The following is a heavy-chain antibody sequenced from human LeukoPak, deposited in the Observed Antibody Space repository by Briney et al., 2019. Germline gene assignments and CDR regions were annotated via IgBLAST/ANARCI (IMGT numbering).Heavy chain of an antibody. CDR3: AKKLPRAPLDY. V-gene: IGHV3-23*01. D-gene: IGHD6-6*01. CDR1: GFTFSSYA. CDR2: ISGSGEST. Sequence: GGSLRLSCAASGFTFSSYAMHWVRQAPGKGLEWVSGISGSGESTYYADSLKGRFTISRDNSKNTLYLQMNSLRAEDTALYYCAKKLPRAPLDYWGQGTLVTVSS. J-gene: IGHJ4*02.